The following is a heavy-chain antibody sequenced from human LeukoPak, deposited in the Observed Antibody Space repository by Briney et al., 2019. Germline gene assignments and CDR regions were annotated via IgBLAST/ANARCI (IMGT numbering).Heavy chain of an antibody. Sequence: PSETLSLTCTVSGGSISSGGYYWSWIRQHPGKGLEWIGYIYYSGSTYYNPSLKSRVTIPVDTSKNQFSLKLSSVTAADTAVYYCARAINSSGYYYARKVYNWFDPWGQGTLVTVSS. CDR2: IYYSGST. V-gene: IGHV4-31*03. CDR1: GGSISSGGYY. CDR3: ARAINSSGYYYARKVYNWFDP. D-gene: IGHD3-22*01. J-gene: IGHJ5*02.